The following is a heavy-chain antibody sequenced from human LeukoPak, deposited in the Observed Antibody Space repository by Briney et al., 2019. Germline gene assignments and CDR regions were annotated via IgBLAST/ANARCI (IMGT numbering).Heavy chain of an antibody. V-gene: IGHV4-34*01. Sequence: SETLSLTCAVYGWSFSSYYWSWIRQPPGKGLEWIGEINHSGNTNYNPSLKSRVTISIDTSKNQFSLEMSSVTAADTAVYYCARGRGARSSRWYNWFDPWGQGTLVTVSS. CDR3: ARGRGARSSRWYNWFDP. CDR2: INHSGNT. J-gene: IGHJ5*02. CDR1: GWSFSSYY. D-gene: IGHD6-13*01.